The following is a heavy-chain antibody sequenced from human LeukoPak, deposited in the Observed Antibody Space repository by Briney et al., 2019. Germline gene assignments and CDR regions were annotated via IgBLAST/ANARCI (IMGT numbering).Heavy chain of an antibody. CDR3: ARGITTTLSLDP. V-gene: IGHV3-11*01. D-gene: IGHD1-20*01. CDR1: GFTSSDYY. Sequence: GGSLRLSCATSGFTSSDYYMAWIRQAPGKGLEWVSFISDSGASIYYADSAKGRFTISRDSANNSLYLQMNSLRAEDTAIYYCARGITTTLSLDPWGQGTLVSVSS. CDR2: ISDSGASI. J-gene: IGHJ5*02.